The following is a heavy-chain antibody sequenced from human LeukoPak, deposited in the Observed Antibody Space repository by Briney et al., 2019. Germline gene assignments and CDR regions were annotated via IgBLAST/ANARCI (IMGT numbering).Heavy chain of an antibody. CDR3: ARDNSGSSSTNAFDI. D-gene: IGHD1-26*01. CDR1: GGSISSYY. CDR2: IYYSGST. Sequence: PSETLSLTCTVSGGSISSYYWSWIRQPPGKGLEWIGYIYYSGSTNYNPSLKSRVTISVDTSKNQFSLKLSSVTAADTAVYYCARDNSGSSSTNAFDIWGQGTMVTVSS. J-gene: IGHJ3*02. V-gene: IGHV4-59*12.